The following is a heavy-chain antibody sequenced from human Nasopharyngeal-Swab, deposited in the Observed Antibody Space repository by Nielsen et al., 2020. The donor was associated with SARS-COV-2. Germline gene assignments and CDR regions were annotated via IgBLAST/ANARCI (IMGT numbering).Heavy chain of an antibody. CDR3: ARGRYYDILTGYYYFDY. J-gene: IGHJ4*02. CDR2: INHSGST. V-gene: IGHV4-34*01. D-gene: IGHD3-9*01. CDR1: GGSFSGYY. Sequence: GALRLYCAVYGGSFSGYYWSWIRQPPGKGLEWIGEINHSGSTNYNPSLKSRVTISVDTSKNQFSLKLSSVTAADTAVYYRARGRYYDILTGYYYFDYWGQGTLVTVSS.